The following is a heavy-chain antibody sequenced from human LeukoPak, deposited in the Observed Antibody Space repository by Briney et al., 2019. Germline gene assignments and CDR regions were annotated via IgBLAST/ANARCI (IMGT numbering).Heavy chain of an antibody. CDR2: ISYDGSNK. Sequence: GRSLRLSCAASGFTFSSYAMHRVRQAPGKGLEWVAVISYDGSNKYYADSVKGRFTISRDNSKNTLYLQMNSLRAEDTAVYYCARDLVRGVIGYFDYWGQGTLVTVSS. D-gene: IGHD3-10*01. J-gene: IGHJ4*02. CDR3: ARDLVRGVIGYFDY. V-gene: IGHV3-30*04. CDR1: GFTFSSYA.